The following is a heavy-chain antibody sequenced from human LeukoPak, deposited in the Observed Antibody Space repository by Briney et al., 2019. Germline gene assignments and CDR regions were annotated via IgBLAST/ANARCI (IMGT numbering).Heavy chain of an antibody. J-gene: IGHJ3*02. CDR1: GGSISSYY. CDR2: ISYSGST. D-gene: IGHD1-26*01. Sequence: SETLSLTCTVSGGSISSYYWSWIRQPPGKGLEWIGYISYSGSTDYNPSLKSRVTISLDTSTNQFSLSLSSVTAADTAGFYCAGEPRLHSGSYSNDAFDIWGQGTMVTVSS. CDR3: AGEPRLHSGSYSNDAFDI. V-gene: IGHV4-59*01.